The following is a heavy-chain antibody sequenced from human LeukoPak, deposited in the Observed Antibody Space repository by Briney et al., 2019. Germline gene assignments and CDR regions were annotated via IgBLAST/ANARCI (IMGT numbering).Heavy chain of an antibody. V-gene: IGHV3-7*01. CDR2: KKQDGSEK. J-gene: IGHJ4*02. Sequence: GGSLRLSCAASGFTFSSYWMSWVRQAPGKGLEWVANKKQDGSEKYYVDSVKGRFTISRDNAKNSLYLQMNSLRAEDTAVYYCARFDIAAAGTRDFDYWGQGTLVTVSS. D-gene: IGHD6-13*01. CDR1: GFTFSSYW. CDR3: ARFDIAAAGTRDFDY.